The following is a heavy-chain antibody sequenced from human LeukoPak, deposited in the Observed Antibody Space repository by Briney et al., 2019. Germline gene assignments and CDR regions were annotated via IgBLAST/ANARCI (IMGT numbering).Heavy chain of an antibody. CDR3: ATGIDYIGAPNYYYYYMDV. Sequence: ASVKVSCKASGGTFSSYAISWVRQAPGQGLEWMGGIIPIFGTANYAQKFQGRVTITTDESTSTAYMELSSLRSEDTAVYYCATGIDYIGAPNYYYYYMDVWGKGTTVTVSS. D-gene: IGHD4-11*01. V-gene: IGHV1-69*05. J-gene: IGHJ6*03. CDR1: GGTFSSYA. CDR2: IIPIFGTA.